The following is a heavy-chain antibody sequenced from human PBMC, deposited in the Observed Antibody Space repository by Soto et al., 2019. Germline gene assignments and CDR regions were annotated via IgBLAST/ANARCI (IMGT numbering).Heavy chain of an antibody. CDR3: ATAYYYGSGSQKQNWFDP. V-gene: IGHV4-31*03. Sequence: SETLSLTCTVSGGSISSGGYYWSWIRQHPGKGLEWIGYIYYSGSTYYNPSLKSRVTISVDTSKNQFSLKLSSVTAADTAVYYCATAYYYGSGSQKQNWFDPWGQGTLVTVSS. CDR1: GGSISSGGYY. D-gene: IGHD3-10*01. CDR2: IYYSGST. J-gene: IGHJ5*02.